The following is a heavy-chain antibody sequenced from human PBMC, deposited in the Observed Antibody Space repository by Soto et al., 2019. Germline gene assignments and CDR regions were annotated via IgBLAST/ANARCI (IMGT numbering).Heavy chain of an antibody. J-gene: IGHJ4*02. CDR1: GGSMNAHF. D-gene: IGHD2-15*01. V-gene: IGHV4-4*07. Sequence: QVHLQESGPGLVKPSETLSLTCTVSGGSMNAHFWSWIRQSAGKGLEWIGRIHISGITTYNPSLKSRVTMSLAPPKHQLSLKLTSVTAADTAVYYCARINGGSPDFWGQGTLVSVPS. CDR3: ARINGGSPDF. CDR2: IHISGIT.